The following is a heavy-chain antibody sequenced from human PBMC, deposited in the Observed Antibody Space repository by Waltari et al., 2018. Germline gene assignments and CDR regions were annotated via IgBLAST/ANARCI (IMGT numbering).Heavy chain of an antibody. CDR2: INPNSGGT. Sequence: QVQLVQSGAEVKKPGASVKVSCKASGYTFTGYYMHWVRQAPGQGLEWMGWINPNSGGTNYAQKFQGRVTMTRDTSISTAYMELSRRRSDDTAVYYCARASVAGTLPYYYYYYGMDVWGQGTTVTVSS. D-gene: IGHD6-19*01. CDR3: ARASVAGTLPYYYYYYGMDV. J-gene: IGHJ6*02. V-gene: IGHV1-2*02. CDR1: GYTFTGYY.